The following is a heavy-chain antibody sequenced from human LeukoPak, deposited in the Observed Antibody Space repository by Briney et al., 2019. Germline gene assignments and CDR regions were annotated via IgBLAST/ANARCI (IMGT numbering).Heavy chain of an antibody. CDR3: AHINHCGGDCYYFDY. V-gene: IGHV2-5*01. Sequence: SGPTLVNPTQTLTLTCTFSGFSLTTNGVAVGWIRQPPGKALEWLALIYWNDDKYYSPSLKSRLTITKDTSKNQVVLTMTNLDVVDTATYYCAHINHCGGDCYYFDYWGQGTLVTDSS. J-gene: IGHJ4*02. CDR1: GFSLTTNGVA. D-gene: IGHD2-21*02. CDR2: IYWNDDK.